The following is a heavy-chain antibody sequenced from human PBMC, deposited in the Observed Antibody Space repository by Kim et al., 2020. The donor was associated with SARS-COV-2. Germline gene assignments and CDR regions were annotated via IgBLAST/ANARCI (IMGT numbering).Heavy chain of an antibody. Sequence: ASVKVSCKASGYTFTSYDINWVRHATGQGLEWMGWMNPNSGNTGYAQKFQGRVTMTRNTSISTAYMELSSLRSEDTAVYYCARGRSGITMIVVVIPIYSYGMDVWGQGTTVTVSS. CDR1: GYTFTSYD. CDR3: ARGRSGITMIVVVIPIYSYGMDV. J-gene: IGHJ6*02. D-gene: IGHD3-22*01. V-gene: IGHV1-8*01. CDR2: MNPNSGNT.